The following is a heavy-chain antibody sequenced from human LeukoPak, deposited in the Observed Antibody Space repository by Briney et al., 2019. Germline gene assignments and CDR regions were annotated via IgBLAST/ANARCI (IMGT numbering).Heavy chain of an antibody. D-gene: IGHD3-22*01. J-gene: IGHJ4*02. V-gene: IGHV1-69*13. Sequence: SVKVSCKASGGTFSSYAISWVRQAPGQGLEWMGGIIRIFGTANYAQKFQGRVTITADESTSTAYMELSSLRSEDTAVYYCARDSNDSSGCYYDTLDYWGQGTLVTVSS. CDR3: ARDSNDSSGCYYDTLDY. CDR1: GGTFSSYA. CDR2: IIRIFGTA.